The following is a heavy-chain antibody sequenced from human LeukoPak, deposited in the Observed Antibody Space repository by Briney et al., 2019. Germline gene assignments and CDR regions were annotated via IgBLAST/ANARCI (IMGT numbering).Heavy chain of an antibody. D-gene: IGHD2-2*01. V-gene: IGHV5-51*01. CDR3: ARRQGCSSTSCPPDY. J-gene: IGHJ4*02. CDR1: GYSFTTYW. CDR2: IYPGDSDT. Sequence: GESLKISCRGSGYSFTTYWIGWVRQMPGKGLEWMGIIYPGDSDTRYTPSFQGQVTMSADKSINTAYLQWSSLKASDTAMYYCARRQGCSSTSCPPDYWGQGTLLTVSS.